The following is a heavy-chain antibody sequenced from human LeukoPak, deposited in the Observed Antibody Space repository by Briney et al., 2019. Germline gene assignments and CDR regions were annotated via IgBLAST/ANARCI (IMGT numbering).Heavy chain of an antibody. CDR3: AGGSTTEDY. J-gene: IGHJ4*02. CDR2: IKEDGSEK. D-gene: IGHD1-1*01. V-gene: IGHV3-7*04. Sequence: GGSLRLSCAASGFTFSHYSLTWVRQAQGKGLEWVSNIKEDGSEKHYVDSVKVRFTIPRDNAKSSLYLQMNSLRAEDTAVYYCAGGSTTEDYWGQGTLVTVSS. CDR1: GFTFSHYS.